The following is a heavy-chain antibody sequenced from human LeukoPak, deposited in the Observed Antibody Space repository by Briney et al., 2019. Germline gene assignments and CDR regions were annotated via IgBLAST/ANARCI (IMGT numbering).Heavy chain of an antibody. CDR2: ISGSGGST. CDR3: AKAPITMVRGAAEWFDP. J-gene: IGHJ5*02. Sequence: GGSLRLSCAASGFTFSNYAMSWVRQAPGKGPEWVSAISGSGGSTYYADSVKGRFTISRDNSKNTLYLQMNSLRAEDTAVYYCAKAPITMVRGAAEWFDPWGQGTLVTVSS. D-gene: IGHD3-10*01. CDR1: GFTFSNYA. V-gene: IGHV3-23*01.